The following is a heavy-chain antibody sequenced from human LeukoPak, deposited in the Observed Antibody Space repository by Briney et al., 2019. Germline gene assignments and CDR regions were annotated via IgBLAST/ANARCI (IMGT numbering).Heavy chain of an antibody. J-gene: IGHJ4*02. Sequence: QPGRSLRLSCAASGFTFSSYGMHWVRQAPGKGLEWVAVIWYDGSNKYYADSVKGRFTISRDNSKNTLYLQMNSLRAEDTAVYYCARGGQYSSGFPFDYWGQGTLVTVSS. CDR2: IWYDGSNK. CDR1: GFTFSSYG. V-gene: IGHV3-33*01. D-gene: IGHD6-19*01. CDR3: ARGGQYSSGFPFDY.